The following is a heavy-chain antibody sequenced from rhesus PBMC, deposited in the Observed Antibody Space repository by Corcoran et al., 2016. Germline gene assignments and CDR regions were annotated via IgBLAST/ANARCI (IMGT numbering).Heavy chain of an antibody. V-gene: IGHV4-106*01. Sequence: QVQLQESGPGLVKPSETLSLTCAVSGGSISDDYYWNWIRQPPGKGLELIGYIYGSGGGTNYNPSLKNRVTMSIDTSKNQFSLKLSSVTAADTAVYYCEGDSGYYATFDYWGQGVLVTVSS. CDR2: IYGSGGGT. CDR1: GGSISDDYY. J-gene: IGHJ4*01. CDR3: EGDSGYYATFDY. D-gene: IGHD3-28*01.